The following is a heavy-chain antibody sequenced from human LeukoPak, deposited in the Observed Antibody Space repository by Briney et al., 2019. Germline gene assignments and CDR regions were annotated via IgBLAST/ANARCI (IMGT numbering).Heavy chain of an antibody. D-gene: IGHD3-3*01. Sequence: GASVKVSCKASGYTFTGYYMHWVRQAPGQGLEWMGWINPNSGGTNYAQKFQGRVTMTRDTSISTAYMELSRLRSDDTAVYYCARDNEVVSFWSGYYTDYYYYYMDVWGKGTTVTVSS. CDR1: GYTFTGYY. CDR3: ARDNEVVSFWSGYYTDYYYYYMDV. J-gene: IGHJ6*03. CDR2: INPNSGGT. V-gene: IGHV1-2*02.